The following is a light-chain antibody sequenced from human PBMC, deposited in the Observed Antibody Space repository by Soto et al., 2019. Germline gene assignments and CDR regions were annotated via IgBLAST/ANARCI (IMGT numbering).Light chain of an antibody. CDR2: AAS. CDR1: QSVSNNY. V-gene: IGKV3-20*01. CDR3: QQYGSSPIT. J-gene: IGKJ5*01. Sequence: EIVLTQSPRTLSLSPGERATLSCRASQSVSNNYLAWYQQKPGQAPRLLIYAASTRATGIPARFSGSGSGTEFALTISSLQSEDFAVYYCQQYGSSPITFGQGTRLAI.